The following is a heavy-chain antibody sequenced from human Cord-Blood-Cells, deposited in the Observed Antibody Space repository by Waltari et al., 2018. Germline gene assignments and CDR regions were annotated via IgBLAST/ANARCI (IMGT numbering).Heavy chain of an antibody. D-gene: IGHD3-10*01. V-gene: IGHV4-34*01. CDR2: INHSGST. CDR1: GGSFSGYY. CDR3: AGAPYGSGLDY. Sequence: QVQLQQWGAGLLKPSETLSLTCAVYGGSFSGYYWSWIRQPPGKGLEWIGEINHSGSTNSNPSLKSRVTISVDTSKNQFSLKLSSVTAADTAVYYCAGAPYGSGLDYWGQGTLVTVSS. J-gene: IGHJ4*02.